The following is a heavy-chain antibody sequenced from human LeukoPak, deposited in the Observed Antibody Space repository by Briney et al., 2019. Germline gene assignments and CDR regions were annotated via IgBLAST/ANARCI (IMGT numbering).Heavy chain of an antibody. V-gene: IGHV4-31*03. CDR3: ARGRYCSSTSCLYYFDY. D-gene: IGHD2-2*01. CDR1: GGSISSGGYY. Sequence: SQTLSLTCTVSGGSISSGGYYWSWIRQHPGKGLEWIGYIYYSGSTYYNPSLKSRVIISVDTSKNQFSLKLSSVTAEDTAVYYCARGRYCSSTSCLYYFDYWGQGTLVIVSS. CDR2: IYYSGST. J-gene: IGHJ4*02.